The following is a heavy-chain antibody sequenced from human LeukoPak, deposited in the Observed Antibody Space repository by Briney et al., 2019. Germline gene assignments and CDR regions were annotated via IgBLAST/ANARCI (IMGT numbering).Heavy chain of an antibody. D-gene: IGHD6-19*01. J-gene: IGHJ4*02. V-gene: IGHV3-23*01. Sequence: PGGSLRLSCAASGFTFSSYAMSWVRQAPGKGLEWVSAISGSGGGTYYADSVKGRFTISRDNSKTTLYLQMNSLRAEDTAVYYCARDAGSSGWSLTPYFDYWGQGTLVTVSS. CDR3: ARDAGSSGWSLTPYFDY. CDR2: ISGSGGGT. CDR1: GFTFSSYA.